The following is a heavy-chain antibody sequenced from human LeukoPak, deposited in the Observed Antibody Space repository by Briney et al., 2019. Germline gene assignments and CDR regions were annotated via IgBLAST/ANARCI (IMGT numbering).Heavy chain of an antibody. D-gene: IGHD1-26*01. CDR2: T. CDR3: VRILGRYQEGMDV. Sequence: SETLSLTCTVSGGSLTDGDYYWGWVRQPPGTGLQWIATTYEGASLKSRVTISLDMSKNQFFLRPTSVTAADTAVYYCVRILGRYQEGMDVWGPGITVTVSS. J-gene: IGHJ6*02. CDR1: GGSLTDGDYY. V-gene: IGHV4-61*05.